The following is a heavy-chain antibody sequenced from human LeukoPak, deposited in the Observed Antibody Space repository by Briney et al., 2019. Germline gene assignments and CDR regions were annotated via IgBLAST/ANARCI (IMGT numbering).Heavy chain of an antibody. Sequence: SETLSLTCAVSGDSIGSYYWSWIRQPAGKGLEWIGRIHPSGSTNYNPSLKSRVTLSVDTSKNQFSLKLSSVTAADTAVYYCARGPPPDFDYWGRGTLVTVSS. CDR3: ARGPPPDFDY. J-gene: IGHJ4*02. V-gene: IGHV4-4*07. CDR2: IHPSGST. CDR1: GDSIGSYY.